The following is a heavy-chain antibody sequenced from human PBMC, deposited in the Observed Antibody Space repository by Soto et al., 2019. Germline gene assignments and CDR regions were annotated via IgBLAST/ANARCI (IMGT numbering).Heavy chain of an antibody. J-gene: IGHJ4*02. V-gene: IGHV3-7*03. CDR3: ARVTRGDYYYFDY. Sequence: RLSCAASGFTFSSYWMSWVRQAPGKGLEWVANIKQDGSEKYYVDSVKGRFTISRDNAKNSLYLQMNSLRAEDTAVYYCARVTRGDYYYFDYWGQGTLVTVSS. CDR1: GFTFSSYW. CDR2: IKQDGSEK. D-gene: IGHD4-17*01.